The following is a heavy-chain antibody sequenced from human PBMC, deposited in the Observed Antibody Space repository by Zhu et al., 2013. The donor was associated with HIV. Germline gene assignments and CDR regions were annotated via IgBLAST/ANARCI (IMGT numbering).Heavy chain of an antibody. Sequence: QVQLVQSGAEVKKPGASVKVSCKASGYTFNNYGITWVRQAPGQGLEWMGWVSGYDARTNYAQRFQGRVIMTTDTSTSTASMELKSLRSDDTAVYYCASGYSYGKGYYYGMDVWGQGTTVTVSS. CDR2: VSGYDART. J-gene: IGHJ6*02. D-gene: IGHD5-18*01. V-gene: IGHV1-18*01. CDR3: ASGYSYGKGYYYGMDV. CDR1: GYTFNNYG.